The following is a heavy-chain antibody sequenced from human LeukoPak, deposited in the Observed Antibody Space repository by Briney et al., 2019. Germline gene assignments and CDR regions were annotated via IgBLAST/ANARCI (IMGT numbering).Heavy chain of an antibody. V-gene: IGHV3-7*01. CDR2: INPDGSEK. CDR1: GFILKNHW. Sequence: GGSLRLSCEASGFILKNHWMTWVRQAPGKGLEWVAHINPDGSEKFYVDSVKGRFTISRDNAKNSLFLQLNSLRAEDTAVYYCARVWQYYYDYSAFDMWGKGTMVTVS. CDR3: ARVWQYYYDYSAFDM. J-gene: IGHJ3*02. D-gene: IGHD3-16*01.